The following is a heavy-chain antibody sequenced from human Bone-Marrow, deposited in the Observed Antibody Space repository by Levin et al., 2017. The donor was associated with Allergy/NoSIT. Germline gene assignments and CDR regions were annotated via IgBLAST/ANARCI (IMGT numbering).Heavy chain of an antibody. CDR1: GFTFSSSG. V-gene: IGHV3-33*01. D-gene: IGHD3-10*01. J-gene: IGHJ6*02. CDR2: IWYDGSNK. CDR3: ARESEYYGSGSFSASYYYYGMDV. Sequence: LSLTCAASGFTFSSSGMHWVRQAPGKGLEWVAVIWYDGSNKYYADSVKGRFTISRDNSKNTLYLQMNSLRAEDTAVYYCARESEYYGSGSFSASYYYYGMDVWGQGTTVTVSS.